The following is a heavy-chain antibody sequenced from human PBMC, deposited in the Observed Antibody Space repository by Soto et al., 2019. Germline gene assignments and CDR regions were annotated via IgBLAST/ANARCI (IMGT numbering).Heavy chain of an antibody. CDR3: AREAEILNYDYIWGSYRRPSSAFDI. Sequence: GGSLRLSCAASGFTFSSYWMSWVRQAPGKGLEWVANIKQDGSEKYYVDSVKGRFTISRDNAKNSLYLQMNSLRAEDTAVYYCAREAEILNYDYIWGSYRRPSSAFDIWGQGTMVTVSS. J-gene: IGHJ3*02. CDR1: GFTFSSYW. D-gene: IGHD3-16*02. CDR2: IKQDGSEK. V-gene: IGHV3-7*01.